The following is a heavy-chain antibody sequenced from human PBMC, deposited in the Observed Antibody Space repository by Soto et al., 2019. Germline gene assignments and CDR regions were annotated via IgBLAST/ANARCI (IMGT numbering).Heavy chain of an antibody. Sequence: SQTLSLTCAISGDSVSSNSAAWNWIRQSPSRGLEWLGRTYYRSKWYNDYAVSVKSRITINPDTSKNQFSLNLNFVTAADTAVYYCARYNDFWIEPLDAFDIWGQGTMVTVSS. D-gene: IGHD3-3*01. CDR3: ARYNDFWIEPLDAFDI. V-gene: IGHV6-1*01. CDR1: GDSVSSNSAA. J-gene: IGHJ3*02. CDR2: TYYRSKWYN.